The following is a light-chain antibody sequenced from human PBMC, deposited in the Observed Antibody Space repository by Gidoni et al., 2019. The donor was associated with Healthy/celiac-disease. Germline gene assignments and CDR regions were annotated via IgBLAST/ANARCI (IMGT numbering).Light chain of an antibody. CDR2: AAS. CDR3: QQSYSAPQT. J-gene: IGKJ2*01. Sequence: DIQMTLSPSSLSASVGDRVTITCRASQYIYNYLNWYQQKPGRAPKLLIYAASSLQSGVPARFSGSGSGTDFTLTINSLQPDDFATYYCQQSYSAPQTFGQGTTLDIK. CDR1: QYIYNY. V-gene: IGKV1-39*01.